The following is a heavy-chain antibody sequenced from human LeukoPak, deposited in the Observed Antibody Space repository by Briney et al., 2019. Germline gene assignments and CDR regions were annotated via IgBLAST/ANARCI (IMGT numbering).Heavy chain of an antibody. CDR1: GGSISSYY. J-gene: IGHJ5*02. CDR2: IYYSGST. D-gene: IGHD3-9*01. V-gene: IGHV4-59*12. CDR3: ARERDYDILTGYYLMYNWFDP. Sequence: SETPSLTCTVSGGSISSYYWSWIRQPPGKGLEWIGYIYYSGSTNYNPSLKSRVTISVDTSKNQFSLKLSSVTAADTAVYYCARERDYDILTGYYLMYNWFDPWGQGTLVTVSS.